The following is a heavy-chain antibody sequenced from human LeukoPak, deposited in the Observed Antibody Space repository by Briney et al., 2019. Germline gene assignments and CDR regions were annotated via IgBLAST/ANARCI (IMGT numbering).Heavy chain of an antibody. V-gene: IGHV3-11*06. Sequence: GGSLRLSCAASGFNFRDAAMTWVRQAPGKGLEWVSYISSSSSYTNYADSVKGRFTISRDNAKNSLYLQMNSLRAEDTAVYYCARDFSSSLDFWGQGTLVTVSS. CDR3: ARDFSSSLDF. J-gene: IGHJ4*02. CDR1: GFNFRDAA. D-gene: IGHD6-13*01. CDR2: ISSSSSYT.